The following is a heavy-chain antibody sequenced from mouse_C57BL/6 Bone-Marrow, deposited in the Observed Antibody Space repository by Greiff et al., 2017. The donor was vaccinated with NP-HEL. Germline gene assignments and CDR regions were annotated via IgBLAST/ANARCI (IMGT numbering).Heavy chain of an antibody. CDR1: GSTFTSYW. D-gene: IGHD2-4*01. J-gene: IGHJ2*01. Sequence: QVQLQQPGAELVMPGASVKLSCKASGSTFTSYWMHWVKQRPGQGLEWIGEIDPSDSYTNYNQKFKGKSPLTVDKSSSTAYMQLSSLTSEDSAVYYCARGYDYQGDYWGQGTTLTVSS. V-gene: IGHV1-69*01. CDR3: ARGYDYQGDY. CDR2: IDPSDSYT.